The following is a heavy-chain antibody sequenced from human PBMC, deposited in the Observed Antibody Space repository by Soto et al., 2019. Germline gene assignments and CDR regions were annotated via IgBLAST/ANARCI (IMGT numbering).Heavy chain of an antibody. CDR1: RLSFSDYY. J-gene: IGHJ4*02. V-gene: IGHV3-11*01. D-gene: IGHD2-2*01. Sequence: GGSLRLSCEATRLSFSDYYMSWIRQAPGKGLDLVSYIRSSDNTRYYADSVKGRFTISRDNAKNSLYLQMNSLRADDTAVYYCARGNALYDYWGQVTLFTVSS. CDR2: IRSSDNTR. CDR3: ARGNALYDY.